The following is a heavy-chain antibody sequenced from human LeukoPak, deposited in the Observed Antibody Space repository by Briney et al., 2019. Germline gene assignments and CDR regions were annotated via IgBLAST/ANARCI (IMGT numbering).Heavy chain of an antibody. J-gene: IGHJ3*02. CDR1: GFTFEDHA. V-gene: IGHV3-9*03. D-gene: IGHD3/OR15-3a*01. CDR3: VKGRRDDYTVWTGYSDDAFDM. Sequence: GGSLRLSCAGSGFTFEDHAMHWVRQVPGKGLQWVSGIGWSGDNIGYADSVQGRFTISRDNAKNSVYLQMNSLGPEDMALYYCVKGRRDDYTVWTGYSDDAFDMWGPGTMVIVSA. CDR2: IGWSGDNI.